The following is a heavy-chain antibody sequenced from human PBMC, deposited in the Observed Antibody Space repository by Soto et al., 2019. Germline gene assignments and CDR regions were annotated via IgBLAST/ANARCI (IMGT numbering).Heavy chain of an antibody. J-gene: IGHJ6*02. V-gene: IGHV1-69*13. CDR2: IIPIFDTA. Sequence: SVEVSCKXSGGTFSSYAISWVRQAPGQGLEWMGGIIPIFDTANYAQKFQGRVTITADESTTTAYMELSSLRFDDTALYYCARDRNIVTTPRNYFYYGMDVWGQGTTVTVS. CDR3: ARDRNIVTTPRNYFYYGMDV. D-gene: IGHD5-12*01. CDR1: GGTFSSYA.